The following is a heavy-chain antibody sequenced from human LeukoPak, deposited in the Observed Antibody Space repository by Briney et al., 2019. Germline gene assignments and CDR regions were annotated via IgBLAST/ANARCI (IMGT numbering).Heavy chain of an antibody. J-gene: IGHJ4*02. CDR2: IYPGDSDT. Sequence: PGESLKISCKGSGYSFTSYWIGWVRQMPGKGLEWMGIIYPGDSDTKYSPSFQGQVTISADKSISTAYLQWSSLKASDTAIYYCARASVVTPLNKAGFDYWGQGTLVTVSS. V-gene: IGHV5-51*01. CDR3: ARASVVTPLNKAGFDY. D-gene: IGHD4-23*01. CDR1: GYSFTSYW.